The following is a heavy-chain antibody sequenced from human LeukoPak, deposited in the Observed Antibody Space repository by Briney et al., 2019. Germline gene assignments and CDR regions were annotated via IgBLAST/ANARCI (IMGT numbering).Heavy chain of an antibody. J-gene: IGHJ4*02. CDR2: ISYSGYS. CDR1: GVSMSGYY. D-gene: IGHD3-22*01. V-gene: IGHV4-59*01. Sequence: SETLSLSCTASGVSMSGYYWTWIRQPPGKGLEWIGYISYSGYSNYNPSLKSRVTVTVDTSKNTFYLKLNSVTAADTALYYCARGRDYYDSSGSYGYFDYWGQGTLVTVSS. CDR3: ARGRDYYDSSGSYGYFDY.